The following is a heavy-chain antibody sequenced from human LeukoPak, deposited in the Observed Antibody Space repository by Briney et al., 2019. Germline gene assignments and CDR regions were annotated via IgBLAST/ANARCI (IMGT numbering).Heavy chain of an antibody. CDR1: GGSISSGSYY. CDR3: ARDLYGGPGWFDP. D-gene: IGHD4-23*01. V-gene: IGHV4-61*09. J-gene: IGHJ5*02. Sequence: SETLSLTCTVSGGSISSGSYYWSWIRQPAGKGLEWIGHIYTSGSTNYNPSLKSRVTISADTSQNQFSLKLSSVTAADTAVYYCARDLYGGPGWFDPWGQGTLVTVSS. CDR2: IYTSGST.